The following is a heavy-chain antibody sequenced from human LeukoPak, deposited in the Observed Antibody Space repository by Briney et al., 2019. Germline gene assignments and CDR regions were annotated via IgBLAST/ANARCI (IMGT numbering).Heavy chain of an antibody. Sequence: PSETLSLTCAVSGYSISSGYYWGWIRQPPGKGLEWIGSIYHSGSTYYNPSLKSRVTISVDTSKNQFSLKLSSVAAADTAVYYCARPAVAGTHVFGFWGQGTLVTVSS. V-gene: IGHV4-38-2*01. D-gene: IGHD6-19*01. CDR2: IYHSGST. CDR1: GYSISSGYY. J-gene: IGHJ4*02. CDR3: ARPAVAGTHVFGF.